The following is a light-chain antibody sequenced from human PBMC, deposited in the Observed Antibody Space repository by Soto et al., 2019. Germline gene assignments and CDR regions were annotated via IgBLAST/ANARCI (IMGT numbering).Light chain of an antibody. CDR1: QSVSTY. CDR3: QQRSDWPT. CDR2: DAS. J-gene: IGKJ4*01. V-gene: IGKV3-11*01. Sequence: IVLTQSPATLSLSPGERATLSCRASQSVSTYLAWYQQHGGQAPRLLIYDASSRATGIPARFSGSGSGTDFTLTISNLEPEDFAVYYCQQRSDWPTFGGGTTVEIK.